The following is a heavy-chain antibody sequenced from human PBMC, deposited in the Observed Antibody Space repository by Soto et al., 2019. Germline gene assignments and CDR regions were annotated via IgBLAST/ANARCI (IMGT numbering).Heavy chain of an antibody. D-gene: IGHD3-22*01. J-gene: IGHJ5*02. CDR3: ARVYYDSSGYQILNWFDP. CDR2: IYYSGST. V-gene: IGHV4-59*12. CDR1: GGSISSYY. Sequence: PSETLCLTCTVSGGSISSYYWSWIRQPPGKGLEWIGYIYYSGSTNYNPSLKSRVTISVDTSKNQFSLKLSSVTAADTAVYYCARVYYDSSGYQILNWFDPWGQGTLVTVSS.